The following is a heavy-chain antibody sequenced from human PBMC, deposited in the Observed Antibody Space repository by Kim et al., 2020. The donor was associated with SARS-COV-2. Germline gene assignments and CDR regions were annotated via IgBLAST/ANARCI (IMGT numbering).Heavy chain of an antibody. Sequence: SETLSLTCAVSGGSISSSDLWRCVRQPPGQRLAWSGGIYHRGSTTYNHSLKSRATMSLDKSTNQLSVNLTSLTAADTAVYYCVRLPVDSSSFRFDPRGQG. CDR1: GGSISSSDL. D-gene: IGHD6-6*01. V-gene: IGHV4-4*02. CDR2: IYHRGST. CDR3: VRLPVDSSSFRFDP. J-gene: IGHJ5*02.